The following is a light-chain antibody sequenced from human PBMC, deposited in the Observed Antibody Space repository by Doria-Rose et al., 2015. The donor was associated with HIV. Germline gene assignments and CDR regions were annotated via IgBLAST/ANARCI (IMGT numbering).Light chain of an antibody. Sequence: DIRLTQSPESLGMSLGERATLNCKSNQSLLYTSKNHLAWYQQKPGQPPKLLICWASTRQSGVPARFSGSGSGTDFTLTISSLEAEDVAVYYCQQYYDTPSFGPGTTVDIK. CDR1: QSLLYTSKNH. CDR2: WAS. V-gene: IGKV4-1*01. J-gene: IGKJ3*01. CDR3: QQYYDTPS.